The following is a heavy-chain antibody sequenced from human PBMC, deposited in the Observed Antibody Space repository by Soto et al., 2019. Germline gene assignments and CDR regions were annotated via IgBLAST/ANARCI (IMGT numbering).Heavy chain of an antibody. V-gene: IGHV3-74*01. CDR1: GFTFTSYW. CDR3: VRLRPIAVVVDTGGFDY. D-gene: IGHD2-15*01. Sequence: GGSLRLSCAASGFTFTSYWMHWVRQAPGKGLVWVSCINIDGSSTNYADSVKGRFTISRDNAKNTLYLQMTSLRADDTAVYFCVRLRPIAVVVDTGGFDYWGQGTLVTVSS. CDR2: INIDGSST. J-gene: IGHJ4*02.